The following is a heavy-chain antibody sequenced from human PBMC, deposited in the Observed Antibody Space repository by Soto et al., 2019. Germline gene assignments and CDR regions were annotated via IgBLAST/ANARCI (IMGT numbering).Heavy chain of an antibody. Sequence: LRLSCAASGFTFSSYAMSWVRQAPGKGLEWVSAISGSGGSTYYADSVRGRFTISRDNSKNTLCLQMNSLRAEDTAVYYCAKDPPNYGDPYYYYGMDVWGQGTTVTVSS. CDR1: GFTFSSYA. CDR3: AKDPPNYGDPYYYYGMDV. J-gene: IGHJ6*02. V-gene: IGHV3-23*01. D-gene: IGHD4-17*01. CDR2: ISGSGGST.